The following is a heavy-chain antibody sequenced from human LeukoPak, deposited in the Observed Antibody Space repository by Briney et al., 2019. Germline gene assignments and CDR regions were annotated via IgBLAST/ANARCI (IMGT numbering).Heavy chain of an antibody. V-gene: IGHV3-23*01. Sequence: PGGSLRLSCAASGFIFSDYYMSWIRQAPGKGLEWVSAISGSGGSTYYADSVKGRFTISRDNSKNTLYLQMNSLRAEDTAVYYCAKSLVPAALDYWGQGTLVTVSS. CDR1: GFIFSDYY. J-gene: IGHJ4*02. D-gene: IGHD2-2*01. CDR3: AKSLVPAALDY. CDR2: ISGSGGST.